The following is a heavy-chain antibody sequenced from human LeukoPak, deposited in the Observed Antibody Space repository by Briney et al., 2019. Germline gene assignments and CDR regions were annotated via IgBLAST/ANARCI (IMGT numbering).Heavy chain of an antibody. CDR1: GSTFSSYG. Sequence: GGSLRLSCAASGSTFSSYGMHWVRQAPGKGLEWVAVIWYDGSNKYYADSVKGRFTISRDNAKNALYLQMNSLRAEDAAVYFCARDYLYAFDYWGQGTLVTVAS. D-gene: IGHD2-2*01. J-gene: IGHJ4*02. V-gene: IGHV3-33*01. CDR3: ARDYLYAFDY. CDR2: IWYDGSNK.